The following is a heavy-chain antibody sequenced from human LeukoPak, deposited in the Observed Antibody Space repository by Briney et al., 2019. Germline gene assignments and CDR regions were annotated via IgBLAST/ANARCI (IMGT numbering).Heavy chain of an antibody. D-gene: IGHD1-1*01. CDR2: ISAYNGNT. CDR1: GYTFTSYG. V-gene: IGHV1-18*01. CDR3: ATGFTTPDY. J-gene: IGHJ4*02. Sequence: GASVKVSCKASGYTFTSYGISWVRQAPGQGLEWMGWISAYNGNTIYAQKFRGRVTMTEDTSTDTAYMDLSSLRSDDTAVYYCATGFTTPDYWGQGTLVTVSS.